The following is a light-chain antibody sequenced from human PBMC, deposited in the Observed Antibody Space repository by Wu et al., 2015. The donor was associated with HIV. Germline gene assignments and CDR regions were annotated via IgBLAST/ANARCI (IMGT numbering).Light chain of an antibody. CDR2: DAS. CDR1: QSVSDX. V-gene: IGKV3-11*01. CDR3: QQRSNWPPFT. J-gene: IGKJ4*01. Sequence: TLXCRASQSVSDXLAWYQQKRGQAPRLLIYDASKRATGIPARFRGSGSGTDFTLTISNLEPEDFAVYYCQQRSNWPPFTFGRGTNVEIK.